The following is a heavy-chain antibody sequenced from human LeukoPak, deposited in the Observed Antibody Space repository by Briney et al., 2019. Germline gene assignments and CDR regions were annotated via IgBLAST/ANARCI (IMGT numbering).Heavy chain of an antibody. V-gene: IGHV4-34*01. CDR2: INHSGST. CDR3: ARLSTGPYGLGAFDI. CDR1: GGSFSGYY. D-gene: IGHD1-1*01. J-gene: IGHJ3*02. Sequence: SETLSLTCAVYGGSFSGYYWSWIRQPPGKGLEWIGEINHSGSTNYNPSLKSRVTISVDTSKNQFSLKLSSVTAADTAVYYCARLSTGPYGLGAFDIWGQGTMVTVSS.